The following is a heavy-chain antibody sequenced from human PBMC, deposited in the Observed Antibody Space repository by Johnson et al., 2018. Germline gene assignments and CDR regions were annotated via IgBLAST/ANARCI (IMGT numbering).Heavy chain of an antibody. J-gene: IGHJ1*01. CDR3: ARESSGIAAGGTEYFQH. CDR2: ISYDGSNK. D-gene: IGHD6-13*01. CDR1: GFTFSSYA. V-gene: IGHV3-30-3*01. Sequence: QVQLVQSGGGVVQPGRSXRLSCAASGFTFSSYAMHWVRQAPGKGLEWVAVISYDGSNKYYADSVKGRFTISRDNSKNTLYLQMNSLRAEDTAVFYCARESSGIAAGGTEYFQHWGQGTLVTVSS.